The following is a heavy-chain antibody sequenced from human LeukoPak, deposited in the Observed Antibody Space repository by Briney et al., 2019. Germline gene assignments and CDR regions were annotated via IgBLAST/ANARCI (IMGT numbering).Heavy chain of an antibody. Sequence: ASVKVSCKASGYTFTSYDINWVRQATGQGLEWMGWMNPNSGNTVYAQKFQGRVTMTTNTSISTAYMELSRLRSEDTAVYYCARGHGAAYYFDYWGQGTLVTVSS. D-gene: IGHD1-26*01. CDR1: GYTFTSYD. CDR3: ARGHGAAYYFDY. V-gene: IGHV1-8*01. CDR2: MNPNSGNT. J-gene: IGHJ4*02.